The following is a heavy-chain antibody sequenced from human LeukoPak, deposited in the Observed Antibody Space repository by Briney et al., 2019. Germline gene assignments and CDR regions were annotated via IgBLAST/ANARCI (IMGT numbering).Heavy chain of an antibody. CDR3: AKDSNDYGDYEGLGFDY. CDR2: IRYDGSNK. D-gene: IGHD4-17*01. V-gene: IGHV3-30*02. Sequence: GGSLRLSCAASGFTFSSYGMHWVRQAPGKGLEWVAFIRYDGSNKYYADSVKGLFTISRDNSKNTLYLQMNSLRAEDTAVYYCAKDSNDYGDYEGLGFDYWGQGTLVTVSS. CDR1: GFTFSSYG. J-gene: IGHJ4*02.